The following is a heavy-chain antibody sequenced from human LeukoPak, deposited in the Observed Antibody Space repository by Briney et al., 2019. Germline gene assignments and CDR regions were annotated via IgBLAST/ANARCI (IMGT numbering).Heavy chain of an antibody. CDR2: ISGSSYYI. V-gene: IGHV3-21*01. J-gene: IGHJ4*02. Sequence: GGSLRLSCAASGFTFSSYAMSWVRQAPGKGLEWVSAISGSSYYIYYADSVRGRFTISRDNAKNSVYLQMNSLRAEDTAVYYCARENGDSSSWSNWGQGTLVTVSS. CDR3: ARENGDSSSWSN. D-gene: IGHD6-13*01. CDR1: GFTFSSYA.